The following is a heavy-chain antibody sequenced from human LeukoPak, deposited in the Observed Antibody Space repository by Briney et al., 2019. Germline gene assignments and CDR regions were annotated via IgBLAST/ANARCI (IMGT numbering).Heavy chain of an antibody. V-gene: IGHV1-2*02. CDR3: ARSGDGYTD. CDR2: IDPDSGDT. Sequence: ASVKVSCKASVYSFTGYYIHWVRQAPGQGLEWMGWIDPDSGDTQYTQKYRGRVTMTRDTSISTAYMELSRLRSDDTAVFYCARSGDGYTDWGQGTLVTVSS. D-gene: IGHD5-24*01. J-gene: IGHJ4*02. CDR1: VYSFTGYY.